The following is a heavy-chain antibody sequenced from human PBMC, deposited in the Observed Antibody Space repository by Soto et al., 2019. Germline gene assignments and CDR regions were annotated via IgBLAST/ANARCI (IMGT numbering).Heavy chain of an antibody. Sequence: PSQTLSLTCVISGDSVSSDSATWNWIRQSPSRGLEWLGRTYFRSYWGSKSHSEYAISVKSRIIISPDTSKNQVSLQLRSVTPEDTAVYYCVRDEEVFKFGYGAFDIWGQGTMVTVSS. J-gene: IGHJ3*02. CDR1: GDSVSSDSAT. CDR3: VRDEEVFKFGYGAFDI. D-gene: IGHD5-18*01. V-gene: IGHV6-1*01. CDR2: TYFRSYWGSKSHS.